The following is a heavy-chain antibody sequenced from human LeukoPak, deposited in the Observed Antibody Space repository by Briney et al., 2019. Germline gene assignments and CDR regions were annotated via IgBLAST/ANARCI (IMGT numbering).Heavy chain of an antibody. Sequence: PGRSPRLSCAASGFTFDDYAMHWVRQAPGKGLEWVSGISWNSGSIGYADSVKGRFTISRDNAKNSLYLQMNSLRAEDMALYYCAKATRGAVAGLIDYWGQGTLVTVSS. D-gene: IGHD6-19*01. CDR3: AKATRGAVAGLIDY. CDR1: GFTFDDYA. V-gene: IGHV3-9*03. J-gene: IGHJ4*02. CDR2: ISWNSGSI.